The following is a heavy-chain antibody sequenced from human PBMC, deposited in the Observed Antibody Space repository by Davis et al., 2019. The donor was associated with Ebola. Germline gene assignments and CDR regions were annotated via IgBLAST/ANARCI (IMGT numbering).Heavy chain of an antibody. CDR2: ISSSSSTI. Sequence: GESLKISCAASGFTFSSYSMNWVRQAPGKGLEWVSYISSSSSTIYYADSVKGRFTISRDNAKNSLYLQMNSLRAEDTAVYYCARVVVGALYWGQGTLVTVSS. CDR3: ARVVVGALY. CDR1: GFTFSSYS. J-gene: IGHJ4*02. V-gene: IGHV3-48*04. D-gene: IGHD2-21*01.